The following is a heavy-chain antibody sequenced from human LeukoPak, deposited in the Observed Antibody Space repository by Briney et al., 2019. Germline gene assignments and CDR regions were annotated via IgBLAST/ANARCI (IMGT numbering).Heavy chain of an antibody. CDR3: ARTLDIVVVPAATAFDI. CDR2: IYYSGST. V-gene: IGHV4-39*01. CDR1: GGSISSSSYY. Sequence: SETLSLTCTVSGGSISSSSYYWGWIRQPPGKGLEWIGSIYYSGSTYYNPSLKSRVTISVDTSKNQFSLKLSSVTAADTAVYYCARTLDIVVVPAATAFDIWGQGTMVTVSS. J-gene: IGHJ3*02. D-gene: IGHD2-2*03.